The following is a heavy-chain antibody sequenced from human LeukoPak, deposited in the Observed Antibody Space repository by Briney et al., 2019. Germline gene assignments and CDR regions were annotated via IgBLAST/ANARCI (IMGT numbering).Heavy chain of an antibody. Sequence: GGSLRLSCAASGFTFSSYWMHWVRQAPGKGLALVSRINSDGRSTSYAASVKGRFPLPRDNAKNTVYLQMNSLSAECTAVNYCAMTGATAIWYDWFDPWGERAPGTVSS. CDR3: AMTGATAIWYDWFDP. D-gene: IGHD2-21*02. CDR1: GFTFSSYW. V-gene: IGHV3-74*01. CDR2: INSDGRST. J-gene: IGHJ5*02.